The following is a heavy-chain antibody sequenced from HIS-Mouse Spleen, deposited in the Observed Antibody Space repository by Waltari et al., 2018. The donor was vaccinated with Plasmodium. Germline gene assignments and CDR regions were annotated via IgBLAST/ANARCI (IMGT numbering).Heavy chain of an antibody. Sequence: EVQLVESGGGLVKPGGSLRLSCAASGFTFSNAWMSWVRQAPGKGLEWVGRIKSKTDGGTTDYAATEKGRFTISRDDSKNTLYLQMNSLKTEDTAVYYCTTDPSGSYAYLDYWGQGTLVTVSS. J-gene: IGHJ4*02. D-gene: IGHD1-26*01. V-gene: IGHV3-15*01. CDR2: IKSKTDGGTT. CDR3: TTDPSGSYAYLDY. CDR1: GFTFSNAW.